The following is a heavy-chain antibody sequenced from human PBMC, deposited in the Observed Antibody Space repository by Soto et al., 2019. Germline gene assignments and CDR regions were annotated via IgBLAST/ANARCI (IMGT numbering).Heavy chain of an antibody. Sequence: GESLKISCKGFGYNFKTYWIAWVRQMPGQGLEWMGIIYPGDSDTTYSPSFQGQVTISVDKTISTAYLQLSSLKASDTAMYYCASQQRYMATRNNDDFDISGQVTMHTVSS. J-gene: IGHJ3*02. CDR2: IYPGDSDT. CDR3: ASQQRYMATRNNDDFDI. V-gene: IGHV5-51*01. D-gene: IGHD3-16*02. CDR1: GYNFKTYW.